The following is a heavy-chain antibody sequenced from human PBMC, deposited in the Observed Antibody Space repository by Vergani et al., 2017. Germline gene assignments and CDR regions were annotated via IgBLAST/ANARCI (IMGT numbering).Heavy chain of an antibody. CDR3: AIPMVRGASSTLDY. Sequence: QVQLVQSGAEVKKPGASVKVSCKASGYTFTGYYMHWVRQAPGQGLEWMGLVDPEDGETIYAEKFQGRVTMTRDTSISTAYMELSRLRSDDTAVYYCAIPMVRGASSTLDYWGQGTLVTVSS. CDR2: VDPEDGET. V-gene: IGHV1-2*06. D-gene: IGHD3-10*01. CDR1: GYTFTGYY. J-gene: IGHJ4*02.